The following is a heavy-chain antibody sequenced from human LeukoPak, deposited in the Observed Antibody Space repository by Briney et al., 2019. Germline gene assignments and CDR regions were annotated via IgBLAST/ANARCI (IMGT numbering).Heavy chain of an antibody. V-gene: IGHV3-23*01. CDR2: ISGRDIST. D-gene: IGHD2-15*01. CDR1: GFTFSSYA. Sequence: GGSLRLSCAASGFTFSSYAMSWVRQAPGEGLEWVSTISGRDISTYYPDSVKGRFTISRDNSKNTLYLQMNNVRAEDTAIYYCARVAIDGNCYQSDYWGQGTLVTVSS. CDR3: ARVAIDGNCYQSDY. J-gene: IGHJ4*02.